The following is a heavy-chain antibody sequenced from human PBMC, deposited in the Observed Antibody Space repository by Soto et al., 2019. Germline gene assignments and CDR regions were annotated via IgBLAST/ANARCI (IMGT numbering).Heavy chain of an antibody. J-gene: IGHJ3*02. CDR2: ISSSSSTI. V-gene: IGHV3-48*04. Sequence: GGSLRLSCAASGFTFSSYSMNWVRQAPGKGLEWVSYISSSSSTIYYADSVKGRFTISRDNAKNSLYLQMNSLRAEDTAVYYCARDLAEYYDCVWGSARGAFDIWGQGTMVTVSS. D-gene: IGHD3-16*01. CDR1: GFTFSSYS. CDR3: ARDLAEYYDCVWGSARGAFDI.